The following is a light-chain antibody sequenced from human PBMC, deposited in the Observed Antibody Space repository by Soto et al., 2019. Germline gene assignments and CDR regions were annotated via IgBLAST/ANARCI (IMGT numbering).Light chain of an antibody. V-gene: IGLV2-14*01. CDR3: SSYTTSSALQV. Sequence: QSALTQPASVSGSPGQSITISCTGTSSDVGGYNYVSWYQQHPGKAPKLMIYGVNNRPSGVSNRFSGSKSGNTASLTISGLQADDEADYYCSSYTTSSALQVFGTGTKLTVL. CDR2: GVN. J-gene: IGLJ1*01. CDR1: SSDVGGYNY.